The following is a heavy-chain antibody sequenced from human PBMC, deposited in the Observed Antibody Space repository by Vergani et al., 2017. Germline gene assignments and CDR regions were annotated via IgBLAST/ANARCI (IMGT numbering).Heavy chain of an antibody. V-gene: IGHV3-23*01. D-gene: IGHD2-15*01. Sequence: EVQLLESGGGLVQPGGSLRLSCAASGFTFTNYAMTWVRQAPGKGLEWVSRIKSDGSITAYADSVKGRFTISRDNAQNTLYLQMNSLKTEDTAVYYCTTDNQQSSLGHCSVTNCYGGVFDIWGQGTVVTVSS. CDR2: IKSDGSIT. CDR1: GFTFTNYA. CDR3: TTDNQQSSLGHCSVTNCYGGVFDI. J-gene: IGHJ3*02.